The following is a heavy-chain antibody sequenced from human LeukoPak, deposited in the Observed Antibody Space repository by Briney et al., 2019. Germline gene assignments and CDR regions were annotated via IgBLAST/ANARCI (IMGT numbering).Heavy chain of an antibody. D-gene: IGHD1-26*01. Sequence: GGSLRLSCAASGFTFSSYAMSWVRQAPGKGLEWVSRINSDGSSTSYADSVKGRFTISRDNAKNTLYLQMNSLRAEDTAVYYCAKRGGGSYPDVWGKGTTVTISS. J-gene: IGHJ6*04. CDR1: GFTFSSYA. V-gene: IGHV3-74*01. CDR2: INSDGSST. CDR3: AKRGGGSYPDV.